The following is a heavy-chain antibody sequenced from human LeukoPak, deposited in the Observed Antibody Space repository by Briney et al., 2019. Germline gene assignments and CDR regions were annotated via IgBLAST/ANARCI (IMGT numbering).Heavy chain of an antibody. CDR1: GGSISSYY. V-gene: IGHV4-59*01. D-gene: IGHD6-13*01. CDR3: ARISSSNWYNERGAFDV. J-gene: IGHJ3*01. Sequence: PSETLSLTCTVSGGSISSYYWSWVRQPPGKGLEWIGFVYYTGSTNYSPSLKSRVTISVDTSKNQFSLKLRSVTAADMAVYYCARISSSNWYNERGAFDVWGQGTMVTVSS. CDR2: VYYTGST.